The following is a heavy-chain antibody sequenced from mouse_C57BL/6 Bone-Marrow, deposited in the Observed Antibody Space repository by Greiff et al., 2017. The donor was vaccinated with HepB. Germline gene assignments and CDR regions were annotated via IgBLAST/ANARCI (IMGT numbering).Heavy chain of an antibody. Sequence: DVMLVESGGGLVKPGGSLKLSCAASGFTFSDYGMHWVRQAPEKGLEWVAYISSGSSTIYYADTVKGRFTISRDNAKNTLCLQMTSLRSEDTAMYYCTRRESYYDYHYYAMDYWGQGTSVTVSS. CDR1: GFTFSDYG. D-gene: IGHD2-4*01. CDR2: ISSGSSTI. CDR3: TRRESYYDYHYYAMDY. V-gene: IGHV5-17*01. J-gene: IGHJ4*01.